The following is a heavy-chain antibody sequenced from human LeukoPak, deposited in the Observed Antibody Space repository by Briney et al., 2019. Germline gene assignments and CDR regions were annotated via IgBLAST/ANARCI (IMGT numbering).Heavy chain of an antibody. CDR2: IWYDGTNK. J-gene: IGHJ4*02. Sequence: GWSLRLSCVASGFTFSSYGMHWVRQAPGKGLEWVAVIWYDGTNKYYADSVKGRFTISRDNSKNTLYLQMNSLRAEDTAVYYCARDHYGGYAYSDYWGQGALVIVSS. D-gene: IGHD5-12*01. CDR1: GFTFSSYG. CDR3: ARDHYGGYAYSDY. V-gene: IGHV3-33*01.